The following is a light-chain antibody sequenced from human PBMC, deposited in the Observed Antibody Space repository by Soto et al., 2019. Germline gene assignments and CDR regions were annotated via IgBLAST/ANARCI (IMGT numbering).Light chain of an antibody. CDR1: NIGRKS. CDR3: QVWDISSDPNYV. Sequence: SYELTQPPSVSVAPGQTARITCGGNNIGRKSVHWYQQKPGQAPVLVIYGDRDRPSGIPERVSGSNSENTATLTISRVEAGDEADYYCQVWDISSDPNYVFGPGTKLTVL. CDR2: GDR. J-gene: IGLJ1*01. V-gene: IGLV3-21*02.